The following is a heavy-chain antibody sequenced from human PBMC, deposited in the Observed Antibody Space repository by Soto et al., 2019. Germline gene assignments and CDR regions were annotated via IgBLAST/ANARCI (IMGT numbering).Heavy chain of an antibody. CDR1: GDSVSNNSVA. D-gene: IGHD3-10*01. Sequence: SQTLSLTCAISGDSVSNNSVAWNWVRQSPSRGLEWLGRTYYRSKSHYDYAPSVRSRITINPDTSKNHFSLQLNSVSPEDAAVYYCARTLRGRGVKYFDDWGQGTLVTVSS. J-gene: IGHJ4*02. CDR3: ARTLRGRGVKYFDD. V-gene: IGHV6-1*01. CDR2: TYYRSKSHY.